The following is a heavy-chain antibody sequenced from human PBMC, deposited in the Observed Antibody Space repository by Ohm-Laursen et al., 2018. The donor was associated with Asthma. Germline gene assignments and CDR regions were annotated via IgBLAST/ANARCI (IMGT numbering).Heavy chain of an antibody. D-gene: IGHD3-22*01. Sequence: SLRLSCAASKFTFSNYAMNWVRQPPGKGLEWVSEISSTGGSTDYADSVKGRFTISRDNSKNTLYLQMNSLRAEDTAVYYCASERLLRVIYAFDIWGQGTMVTVSS. CDR2: ISSTGGST. CDR1: KFTFSNYA. V-gene: IGHV3-23*01. CDR3: ASERLLRVIYAFDI. J-gene: IGHJ3*02.